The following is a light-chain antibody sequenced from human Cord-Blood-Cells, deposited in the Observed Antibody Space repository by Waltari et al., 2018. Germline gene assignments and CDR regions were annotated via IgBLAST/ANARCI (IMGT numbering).Light chain of an antibody. J-gene: IGLJ3*02. CDR2: DVS. V-gene: IGLV2-14*01. CDR1: SSDVGGYNY. Sequence: QSALTQPASVSGSPGQSITISCTGTSSDVGGYNYVSWYQQHPGKAPQLMIYDVSKWPSGVSNRFSGSKSDNTASLTISGLQAEDEADYYCSSYTSSSTWVFGGGTKLTVL. CDR3: SSYTSSSTWV.